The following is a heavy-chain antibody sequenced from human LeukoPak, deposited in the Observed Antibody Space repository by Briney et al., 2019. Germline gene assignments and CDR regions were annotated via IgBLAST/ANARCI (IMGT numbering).Heavy chain of an antibody. CDR1: GFTFSGSA. Sequence: GGSLKLSCAASGFTFSGSAMHWVRQASGKGLEWVGRIRSKANSYATAYAASVKGRFTISRDDSKNTAYLQMNSLKTEDTAVHYCTSPAGISDYWGQGTLVTVSS. D-gene: IGHD3-10*01. V-gene: IGHV3-73*01. CDR3: TSPAGISDY. J-gene: IGHJ4*02. CDR2: IRSKANSYAT.